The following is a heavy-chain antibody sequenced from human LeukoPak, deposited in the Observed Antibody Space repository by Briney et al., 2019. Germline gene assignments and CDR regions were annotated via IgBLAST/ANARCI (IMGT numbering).Heavy chain of an antibody. J-gene: IGHJ4*02. Sequence: GGSLRLSCAASGFTFSSYAMHWVRQAPGKGLEWVAVISYDGSNKYYADSVKGRFIISRDNSKNTLYLQMNSLRAEDTAVYYCARDPYGDSPHFDYWGQGTLVTVSS. CDR3: ARDPYGDSPHFDY. CDR1: GFTFSSYA. D-gene: IGHD4-17*01. CDR2: ISYDGSNK. V-gene: IGHV3-30-3*01.